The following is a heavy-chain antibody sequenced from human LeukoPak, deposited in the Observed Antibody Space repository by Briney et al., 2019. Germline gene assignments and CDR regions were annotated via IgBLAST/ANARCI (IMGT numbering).Heavy chain of an antibody. CDR1: GGSISSYY. D-gene: IGHD6-19*01. J-gene: IGHJ6*03. CDR2: IYTSGST. V-gene: IGHV4-4*07. CDR3: ARDSTGVAVAGIDYYYYYMDV. Sequence: SETLSLTCTVSGGSISSYYWSWIRQPAGKGLEWIGRIYTSGSTNYNPSLKSRVTMSVDTSKNQFSLKLSSVTAADTAVYYCARDSTGVAVAGIDYYYYYMDVWGKGTTVTISS.